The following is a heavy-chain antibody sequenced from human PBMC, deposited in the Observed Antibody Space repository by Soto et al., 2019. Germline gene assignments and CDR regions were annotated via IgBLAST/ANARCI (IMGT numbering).Heavy chain of an antibody. V-gene: IGHV4-31*03. Sequence: QVQLQESGPGLVKPSQTLSLTCTVSGGSISRGGYYWRWIRQHPGKGLEWIGYIYYSGSTYYNPSLKSRVTISVDTSKNQFSLKLSAVTAADTAVYYCARLTRDGYNDQVGGMDVWGQGTTVTVSS. CDR2: IYYSGST. D-gene: IGHD5-12*01. CDR3: ARLTRDGYNDQVGGMDV. J-gene: IGHJ6*02. CDR1: GGSISRGGYY.